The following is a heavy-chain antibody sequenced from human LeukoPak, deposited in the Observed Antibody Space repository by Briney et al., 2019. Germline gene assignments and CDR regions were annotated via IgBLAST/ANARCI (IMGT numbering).Heavy chain of an antibody. D-gene: IGHD3-10*01. CDR2: IYYSGST. J-gene: IGHJ5*02. V-gene: IGHV4-39*01. CDR1: GGSISSYY. CDR3: ARHNALSVLLWFGGNWFDP. Sequence: PSETLSLTCTVSGGSISSYYWGWIRQPPGKGLEWIGSIYYSGSTYYNPSLKSRVTISVDTSKNQFSLKLSSVTAADTAVYYCARHNALSVLLWFGGNWFDPWGQGTLVTVSS.